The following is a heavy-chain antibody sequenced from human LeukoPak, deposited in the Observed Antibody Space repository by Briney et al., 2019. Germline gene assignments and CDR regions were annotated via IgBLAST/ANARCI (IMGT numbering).Heavy chain of an antibody. CDR3: AKALSGYNYGSLQDY. V-gene: IGHV3-23*01. CDR2: ISGSGGST. Sequence: GGSLRLSCAASGFTFSSYAMSWVRQAPGKGLEWVSAISGSGGSTYYADSVKGRFTISRDNSKNTLYLQMNSLRAEDTAVYYCAKALSGYNYGSLQDYWGQGTLVTVSS. CDR1: GFTFSSYA. D-gene: IGHD5-18*01. J-gene: IGHJ4*02.